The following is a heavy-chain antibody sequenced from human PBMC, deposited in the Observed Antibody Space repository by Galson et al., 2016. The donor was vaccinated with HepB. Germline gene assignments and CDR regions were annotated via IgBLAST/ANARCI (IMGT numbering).Heavy chain of an antibody. CDR2: IIPIRETT. Sequence: SVKVSCKASGGSFASYTINWVRQAPGQGLEWLGRIIPIRETTNYSQKFLGRVTISADKSTNTAYLELSSLTSEDTGVYYCARVEYGQDYSDHGGQGTHVTVSS. J-gene: IGHJ4*02. CDR3: ARVEYGQDYSDH. V-gene: IGHV1-69*08. D-gene: IGHD2-21*01. CDR1: GGSFASYT.